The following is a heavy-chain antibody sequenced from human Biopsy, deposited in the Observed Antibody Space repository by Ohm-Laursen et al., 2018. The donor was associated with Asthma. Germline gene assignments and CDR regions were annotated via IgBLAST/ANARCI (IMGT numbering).Heavy chain of an antibody. V-gene: IGHV1-69*13. CDR3: AREVSTVDYGYYYFAMDV. CDR1: GGTFSRYA. J-gene: IGHJ6*02. CDR2: IIPVIGTS. D-gene: IGHD4-17*01. Sequence: ASVKVSCKASGGTFSRYAISWVRQAPGQGLEWMGGIIPVIGTSNYAQKFQGRVTFTADGSTSSAYMELSSLTSEDSAVYYCAREVSTVDYGYYYFAMDVWGQGTTVNVSS.